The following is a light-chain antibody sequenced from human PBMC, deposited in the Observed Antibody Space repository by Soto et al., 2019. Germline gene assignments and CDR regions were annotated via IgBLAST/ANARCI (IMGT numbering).Light chain of an antibody. CDR2: EDN. V-gene: IGLV6-57*04. CDR3: QSYDSSNQGVV. Sequence: NFMLTQPHSVSESPGKTVTISCTRSSGSIASNYVQWYQQRPGSAPTTVIYEDNQRPSGVPDRFSGSIDSSSNSASLTISGLKTEDEADYYCQSYDSSNQGVVFGGVTKVTVL. CDR1: SGSIASNY. J-gene: IGLJ2*01.